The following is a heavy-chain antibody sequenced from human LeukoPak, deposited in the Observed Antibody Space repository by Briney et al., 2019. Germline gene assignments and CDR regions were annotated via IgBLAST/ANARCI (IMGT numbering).Heavy chain of an antibody. D-gene: IGHD3-10*01. Sequence: SETLSLTCAVYGGSFSGYCWSWIRQPPGKGLEWIGSIYYSGSTYYNPSLKSRVTISVDTSKNQFSLKLSSVTAADTAVYYCARSFYGSGMNWFDPWGQGTLVTVSS. CDR3: ARSFYGSGMNWFDP. CDR2: IYYSGST. CDR1: GGSFSGYC. J-gene: IGHJ5*02. V-gene: IGHV4-34*01.